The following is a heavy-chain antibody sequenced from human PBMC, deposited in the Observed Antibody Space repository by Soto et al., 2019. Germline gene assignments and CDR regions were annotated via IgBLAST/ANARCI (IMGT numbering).Heavy chain of an antibody. J-gene: IGHJ6*02. Sequence: SETLSLTCTVSGGSVSSGSYYWSWIRQPPGKGLEWIGYIYYSGSTNYNPSLKSRVTISVDTSKNQFSLKLSSVTAADTAVYYCARGYCSSTSCYSYYYYYGMDVWGQGTTVTVSS. D-gene: IGHD2-2*01. CDR2: IYYSGST. V-gene: IGHV4-61*01. CDR1: GGSVSSGSYY. CDR3: ARGYCSSTSCYSYYYYYGMDV.